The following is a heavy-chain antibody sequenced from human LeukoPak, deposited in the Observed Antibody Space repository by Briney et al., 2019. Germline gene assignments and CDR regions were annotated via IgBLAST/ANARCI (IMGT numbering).Heavy chain of an antibody. D-gene: IGHD2-15*01. CDR3: AREPYCSGGSCSFDY. J-gene: IGHJ4*02. CDR1: GFTFSSYS. V-gene: IGHV3-21*01. Sequence: GGSLRLSCAASGFTFSSYSMNWVRQAPGKGLEWVSSISSSSSYIYYADSVKGRFTISRDNAKNSLYLQMNRLRAEDTAVYYCAREPYCSGGSCSFDYWGQGTLVTVSS. CDR2: ISSSSSYI.